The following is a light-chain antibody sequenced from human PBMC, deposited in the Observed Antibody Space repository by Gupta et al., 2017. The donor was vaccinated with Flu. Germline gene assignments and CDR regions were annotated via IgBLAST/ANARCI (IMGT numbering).Light chain of an antibody. CDR1: KLEDRY. J-gene: IGLJ2*01. V-gene: IGLV3-1*01. CDR2: QDS. CDR3: QAWDTRTEV. Sequence: SYELTQPPSVSVSPGQTATITCSGDKLEDRYVCWYQQKPGQSPVLVIHQDSKRPSGTPERISGSNSGNTATLTISGTQAMDEDDYYCQAWDTRTEVFGGGTKLTVL.